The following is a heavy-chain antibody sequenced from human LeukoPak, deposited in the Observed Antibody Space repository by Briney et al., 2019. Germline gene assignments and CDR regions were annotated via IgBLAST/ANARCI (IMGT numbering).Heavy chain of an antibody. D-gene: IGHD6-13*01. J-gene: IGHJ4*02. Sequence: GASVKVSCKASGYTFTGYYIHWVRQAPGQGLEWMGWINPNSGATNYAQKFQGRVTMTRDTSISTAYMELSRLRSDDTAVYYRARFTAAAGDWGQGTLVIVSS. CDR1: GYTFTGYY. V-gene: IGHV1-2*02. CDR2: INPNSGAT. CDR3: ARFTAAAGD.